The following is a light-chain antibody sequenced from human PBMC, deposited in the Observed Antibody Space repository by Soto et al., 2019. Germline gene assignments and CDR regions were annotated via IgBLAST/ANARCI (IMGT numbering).Light chain of an antibody. V-gene: IGKV3D-15*01. Sequence: EIVVTQSPATLSVSPGERATLSCRASQSVSSYLAWYQQKPGQAPRLLIYDASNRATGIPARFSGSGSGTDFTLTISSLEPEDLAVYYCQQYDNSVWTFGQGTKVDIK. CDR2: DAS. CDR3: QQYDNSVWT. CDR1: QSVSSY. J-gene: IGKJ1*01.